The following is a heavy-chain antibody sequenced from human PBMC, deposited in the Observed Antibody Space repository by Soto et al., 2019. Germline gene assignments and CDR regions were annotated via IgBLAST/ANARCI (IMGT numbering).Heavy chain of an antibody. J-gene: IGHJ3*02. D-gene: IGHD3-10*01. CDR1: GYTFTGYY. Sequence: ASVKVSCKASGYTFTGYYMHWVRQAPGQGLEWMGWINPNSGGTNYAQKFQGWVTMTRDTSISTAYMELSRLRSDDTAVYYCARDAAGVRGVRDAFDIWGQGTMVTVSS. CDR3: ARDAAGVRGVRDAFDI. V-gene: IGHV1-2*04. CDR2: INPNSGGT.